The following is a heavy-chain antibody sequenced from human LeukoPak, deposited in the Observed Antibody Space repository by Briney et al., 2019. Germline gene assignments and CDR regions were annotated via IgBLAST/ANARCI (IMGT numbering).Heavy chain of an antibody. D-gene: IGHD4-23*01. CDR2: IYYSGST. Sequence: SQTLSLTCPVSGGSISSGGYYWSWIRQHPGKGLEWIGYIYYSGSTYYNPSLKSRVTISVDTSKNQFSLKLSSVTAADTAVYYCARVARGTTVEFDYWGQGTLVTVSS. J-gene: IGHJ4*02. CDR1: GGSISSGGYY. CDR3: ARVARGTTVEFDY. V-gene: IGHV4-31*03.